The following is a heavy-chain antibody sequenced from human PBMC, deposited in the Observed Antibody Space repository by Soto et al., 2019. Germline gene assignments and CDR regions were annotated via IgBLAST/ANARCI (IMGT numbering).Heavy chain of an antibody. Sequence: QVDLVQSGPEVRKPGASVNVSCKASGYTFSTYGISWVRQAPGQGLEWMGWISAYNHYTNYAQKFQGRVTMTTDTTTNTAYMELRSLRSGDTEMYFCARVGPAREVPYPFEYWGQGTLVTVSS. CDR1: GYTFSTYG. V-gene: IGHV1-18*01. CDR3: ARVGPAREVPYPFEY. J-gene: IGHJ4*02. CDR2: ISAYNHYT. D-gene: IGHD1-26*01.